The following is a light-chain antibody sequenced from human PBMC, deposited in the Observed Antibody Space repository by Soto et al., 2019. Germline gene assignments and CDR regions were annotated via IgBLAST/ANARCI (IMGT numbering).Light chain of an antibody. CDR1: QTISTM. CDR3: QQYNDYPLT. Sequence: DIQMTQSPSTLSASVGDRVTITCRASQTISTMLAWYQQKPGKAPKFLIYKAFSLESGVPSRFSGSGSGTEFTLTISGLQPDDCAVYYCQQYNDYPLTFGGGTKVEIK. V-gene: IGKV1-5*03. J-gene: IGKJ4*01. CDR2: KAF.